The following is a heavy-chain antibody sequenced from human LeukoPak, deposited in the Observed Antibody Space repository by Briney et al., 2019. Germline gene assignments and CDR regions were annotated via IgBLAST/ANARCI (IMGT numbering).Heavy chain of an antibody. CDR3: ATSSYSSSSS. J-gene: IGHJ5*02. CDR2: INHDASEK. V-gene: IGHV3-7*01. Sequence: GGSLRLSCTASGLTFTNYWMIWVRQAPGKGLEWVANINHDASEKYYVGSVEGRFTISRDNDKNSLFLQMNSLRAEDTGVYYCATSSYSSSSSWGQGTLVTVSS. D-gene: IGHD6-6*01. CDR1: GLTFTNYW.